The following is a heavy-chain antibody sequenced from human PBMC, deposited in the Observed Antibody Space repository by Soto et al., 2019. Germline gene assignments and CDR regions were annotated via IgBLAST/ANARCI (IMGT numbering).Heavy chain of an antibody. CDR2: ISGSGGST. J-gene: IGHJ4*02. CDR1: GFTFSSYA. V-gene: IGHV3-23*01. D-gene: IGHD3-3*01. Sequence: GGSLKLSCAASGFTFSSYAMSWVRQAPGKGLEWVSAISGSGGSTYYADSVKGRFTISRDNSKNTLYLQMNSLRAEDTAVYYCAKALYDFWSGYFFDYWGQGTLVTVSS. CDR3: AKALYDFWSGYFFDY.